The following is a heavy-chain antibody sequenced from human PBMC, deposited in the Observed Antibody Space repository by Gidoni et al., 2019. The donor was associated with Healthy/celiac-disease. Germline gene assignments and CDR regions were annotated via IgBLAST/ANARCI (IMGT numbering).Heavy chain of an antibody. J-gene: IGHJ6*02. Sequence: QVQLVQSGAEVKKPGASVKVSCKASGYTFTSYYMHWVRQAPGQGLEWMGIINPSVGSTSYAQKFQGRVTMTRDTSTSTVYMELSSLRSEDTAVYYCARERQAVAGIEGDYYYGMDVWGQGTTVTVSS. CDR1: GYTFTSYY. D-gene: IGHD6-19*01. CDR3: ARERQAVAGIEGDYYYGMDV. CDR2: INPSVGST. V-gene: IGHV1-46*01.